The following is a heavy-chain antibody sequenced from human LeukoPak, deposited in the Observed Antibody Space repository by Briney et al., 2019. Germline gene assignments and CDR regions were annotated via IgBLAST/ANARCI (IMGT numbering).Heavy chain of an antibody. D-gene: IGHD2-15*01. CDR1: GFTFSSYA. CDR3: ARDLGIFFDAFDI. Sequence: GGSLRLSCAASGFTFSSYAMSWVRQAPGKGLEWVSYISSSSSTIYYAGSVKGRFTISRDNAKNSLYLQMNSLRAEDTAVYYCARDLGIFFDAFDIWGQGTMVTVSS. CDR2: ISSSSSTI. V-gene: IGHV3-48*01. J-gene: IGHJ3*02.